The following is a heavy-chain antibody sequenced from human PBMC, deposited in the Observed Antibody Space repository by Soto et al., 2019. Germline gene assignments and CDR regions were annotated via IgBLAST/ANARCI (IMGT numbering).Heavy chain of an antibody. Sequence: VQLQESGPGLVEPSGTLSLTCAVSSGSISSGNWWSWVRQPPGKGLEWIGEISRGGNTNYNPSLKSRVTISVDNSKPQCSLKLGAVTGADTAVYYCARHGSGYYFDYWGQGALVTVSS. CDR2: ISRGGNT. V-gene: IGHV4-4*02. J-gene: IGHJ4*02. CDR3: ARHGSGYYFDY. CDR1: SGSISSGNW.